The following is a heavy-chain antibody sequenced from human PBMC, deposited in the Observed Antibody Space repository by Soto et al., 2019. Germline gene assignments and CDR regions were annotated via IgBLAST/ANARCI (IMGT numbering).Heavy chain of an antibody. Sequence: PGGSLRLSCAASGVVFRNYAMHWVRQAPGKGLEWVAVISYDGSSKYCADSVKGRFTISRDNSKNTLFLQMNSLRAEDTAVYYCAREEYGDYFFDYWGQGTLVTVSS. CDR3: AREEYGDYFFDY. D-gene: IGHD4-17*01. CDR1: GVVFRNYA. J-gene: IGHJ4*02. CDR2: ISYDGSSK. V-gene: IGHV3-30*01.